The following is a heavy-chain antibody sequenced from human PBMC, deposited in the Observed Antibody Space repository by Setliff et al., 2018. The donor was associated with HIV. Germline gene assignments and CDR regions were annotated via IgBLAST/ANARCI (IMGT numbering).Heavy chain of an antibody. CDR1: GGSISSSSYY. Sequence: SETLSLTCTVSGGSISSSSYYWGWIRQPPGKGLEWIGSIYYSGSTYYNPSLKSRVTISVDTSKNQFSLKLSSVTAADTAVYYCATGYCSSTSCYNYFDYWGQGTLVTVSS. V-gene: IGHV4-39*01. J-gene: IGHJ4*02. D-gene: IGHD2-2*01. CDR2: IYYSGST. CDR3: ATGYCSSTSCYNYFDY.